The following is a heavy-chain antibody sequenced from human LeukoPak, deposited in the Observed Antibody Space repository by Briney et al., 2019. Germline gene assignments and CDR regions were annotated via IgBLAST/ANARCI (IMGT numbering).Heavy chain of an antibody. CDR2: MNPNSGNT. D-gene: IGHD6-19*01. CDR3: TRRGESSGWQENFDY. V-gene: IGHV1-8*01. CDR1: GYTFTSYD. J-gene: IGHJ4*02. Sequence: ASVKVSCKASGYTFTSYDINWVRQATGQGLEWMGWMNPNSGNTGYAQKFQGRVTMTRNTSISTAYMELSSLKTEDTAVYYCTRRGESSGWQENFDYWGQGTLVTVSS.